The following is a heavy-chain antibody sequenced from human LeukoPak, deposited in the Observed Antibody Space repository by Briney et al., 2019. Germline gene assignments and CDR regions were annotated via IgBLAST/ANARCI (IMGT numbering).Heavy chain of an antibody. V-gene: IGHV1-18*01. CDR1: GYTFTSYG. D-gene: IGHD3-10*01. CDR2: ISAYNGNT. Sequence: ASVKVSCKASGYTFTSYGISWVRQAPGQGLEWMGWISAYNGNTNYARKLQGRVTMTTDTSTSTAYMELRSLRSDDTAVYYCARATMVRGVWWFDPWGQGTLVTVSS. CDR3: ARATMVRGVWWFDP. J-gene: IGHJ5*02.